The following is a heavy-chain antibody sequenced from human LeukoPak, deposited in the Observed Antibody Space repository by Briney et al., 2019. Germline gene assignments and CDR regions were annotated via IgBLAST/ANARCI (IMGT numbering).Heavy chain of an antibody. CDR2: ISSSSSYI. Sequence: GGSLRLSCAASGFTFSSYGMNWVRQAPGKGLEWVSSISSSSSYIYYADSVKGRFTISRDNAKNSLYLQMNSLRAEDTAVYYCASLRIAVAGTRYGDYWGQGTLVTVSS. D-gene: IGHD6-19*01. CDR1: GFTFSSYG. J-gene: IGHJ4*02. CDR3: ASLRIAVAGTRYGDY. V-gene: IGHV3-21*01.